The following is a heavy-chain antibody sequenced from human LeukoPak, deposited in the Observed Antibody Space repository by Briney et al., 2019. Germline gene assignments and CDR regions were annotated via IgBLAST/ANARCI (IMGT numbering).Heavy chain of an antibody. V-gene: IGHV1-18*01. CDR1: GYTFTSYG. J-gene: IGHJ4*02. CDR2: ISAYNGNT. CDR3: ARASHIVVVTAIIH. D-gene: IGHD2-21*02. Sequence: ASVKVSCKASGYTFTSYGISWVRQAPGQGLEWMGWISAYNGNTNYAQKLQGRVTMTTDTSTSTAYMGLRSLRSDDTAVYYCARASHIVVVTAIIHWGQGTLVTVSS.